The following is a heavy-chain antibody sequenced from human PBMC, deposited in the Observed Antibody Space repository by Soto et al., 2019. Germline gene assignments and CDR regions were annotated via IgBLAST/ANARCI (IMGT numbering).Heavy chain of an antibody. D-gene: IGHD1-26*01. J-gene: IGHJ6*02. CDR2: IYYSGST. CDR3: ARLSPVLVGATDYYGMDV. V-gene: IGHV4-59*01. CDR1: GGSISSNY. Sequence: SETLSLTCTVSGGSISSNYWSWIRRPPGKELGLIGYIYYSGSTNYNPSLKSRVTVSVDMSKTQFSLKLRSVTAAGTAVYYCARLSPVLVGATDYYGMDVWGQGTTVTVSS.